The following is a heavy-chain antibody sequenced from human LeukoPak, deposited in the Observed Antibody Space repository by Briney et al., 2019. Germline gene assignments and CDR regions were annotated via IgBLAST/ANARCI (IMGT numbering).Heavy chain of an antibody. CDR1: GGSITGYY. CDR2: LYSSGSP. J-gene: IGHJ4*02. Sequence: SETLSLTCTVSGGSITGYYWNWIRQPPRKGLEWIGYLYSSGSPNYNPSLKSRVTISRDTSKNQFSLNLNNVTAADTAVYYCARYTSSFPYFDYWGQGTLVTVSS. V-gene: IGHV4-59*01. D-gene: IGHD6-6*01. CDR3: ARYTSSFPYFDY.